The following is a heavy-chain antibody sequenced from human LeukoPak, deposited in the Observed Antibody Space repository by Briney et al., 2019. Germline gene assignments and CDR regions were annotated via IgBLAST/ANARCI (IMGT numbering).Heavy chain of an antibody. J-gene: IGHJ4*02. V-gene: IGHV4-34*01. CDR3: AGGVGTHDY. CDR2: INHSGST. Sequence: SEALSLTCAVYGGSFSGYYWSWIRQPPGKGLEWIGEINHSGSTNYNPSLKSRVTISVDTSKNQFSLKLSSVTAADTAVYYCAGGVGTHDYWGQGTLVTVSS. D-gene: IGHD3-10*01. CDR1: GGSFSGYY.